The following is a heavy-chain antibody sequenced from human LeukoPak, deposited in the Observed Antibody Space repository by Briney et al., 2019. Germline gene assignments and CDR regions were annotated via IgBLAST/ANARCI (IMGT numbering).Heavy chain of an antibody. CDR2: INQDGTEK. V-gene: IGHV3-7*01. CDR1: GFTFNSHW. Sequence: PGGSLRLSCATSGFTFNSHWMNWVRQAPGKGLEWVATINQDGTEKYSVGSVRGRFTISRDNAKNSLYLQMNSLRVDDTAVYYCARDHTVDGLVFDYWGQGALVTVSS. D-gene: IGHD6-19*01. CDR3: ARDHTVDGLVFDY. J-gene: IGHJ4*02.